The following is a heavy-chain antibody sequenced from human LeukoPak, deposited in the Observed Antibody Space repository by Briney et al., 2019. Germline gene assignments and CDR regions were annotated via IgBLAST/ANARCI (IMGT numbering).Heavy chain of an antibody. Sequence: GGSLRLSCAASGFTFSSYAMHWVRQAPGKGLEWVAVISYDGSNKYYADSVKGRFTISRDNAKNSLYLQMNSLRAEDTALYYCAKDGSGWSYYFDYWGQGTLVTVSS. CDR1: GFTFSSYA. CDR3: AKDGSGWSYYFDY. V-gene: IGHV3-30-3*01. J-gene: IGHJ4*02. D-gene: IGHD6-19*01. CDR2: ISYDGSNK.